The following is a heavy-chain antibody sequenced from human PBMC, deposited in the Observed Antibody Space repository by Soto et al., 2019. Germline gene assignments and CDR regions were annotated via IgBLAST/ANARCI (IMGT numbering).Heavy chain of an antibody. CDR1: GYTITSYG. CDR3: ARDYYGDILTGYYNYYYYYGMDV. Sequence: ASVKVSCKASGYTITSYGISWVRQAPGQGLEWMGWISAYNGNTNYAQKLQGRVTMTTDTSTSTAYMELRSLRSDDTAVYYCARDYYGDILTGYYNYYYYYGMDVWGQGTTVTVSS. V-gene: IGHV1-18*01. CDR2: ISAYNGNT. J-gene: IGHJ6*02. D-gene: IGHD3-9*01.